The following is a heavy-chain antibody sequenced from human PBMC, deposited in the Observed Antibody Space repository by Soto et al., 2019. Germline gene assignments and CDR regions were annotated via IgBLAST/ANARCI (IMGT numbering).Heavy chain of an antibody. J-gene: IGHJ6*03. CDR3: ARAADCSGGSCYRPDYYYMDV. CDR1: GFTFSSYG. V-gene: IGHV3-33*01. D-gene: IGHD2-15*01. Sequence: QVQLVESGGGVVQPGRSLRLSCAASGFTFSSYGMHWVRQAPGKGLEWVAVIWYDGSNKYYADSVKGRFTISRDNSKNTLYLKMNSLRAEDTAVYYCARAADCSGGSCYRPDYYYMDVWGKGTTVTVSS. CDR2: IWYDGSNK.